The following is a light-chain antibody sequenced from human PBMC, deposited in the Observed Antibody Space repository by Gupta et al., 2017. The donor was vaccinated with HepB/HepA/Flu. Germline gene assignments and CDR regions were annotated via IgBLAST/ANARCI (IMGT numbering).Light chain of an antibody. CDR2: AAS. CDR1: QSISNY. Sequence: DIQMTQSPSSLSASVGDRVTITCRASQSISNYLNWYQQKAEKAPKLLIYAASSLQSGVPSRFSGSGSGTDFTLTISRLQPEDFATYYCQESYSMPWTFGQGTRVEI. J-gene: IGKJ1*01. CDR3: QESYSMPWT. V-gene: IGKV1-39*01.